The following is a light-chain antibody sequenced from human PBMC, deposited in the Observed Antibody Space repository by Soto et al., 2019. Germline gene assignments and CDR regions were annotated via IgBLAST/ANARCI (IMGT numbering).Light chain of an antibody. CDR1: QSVSGN. J-gene: IGKJ5*01. CDR2: GAS. V-gene: IGKV3-15*01. Sequence: EIVVTQSPATRSVSPGERATLSCRASQSVSGNLAWYQQKPGQAPRLLIYGASTRATGIPARFSGSGSGTEITLTISILQSEDYAMYYCQQYNNWPLTFGQGTRLEIE. CDR3: QQYNNWPLT.